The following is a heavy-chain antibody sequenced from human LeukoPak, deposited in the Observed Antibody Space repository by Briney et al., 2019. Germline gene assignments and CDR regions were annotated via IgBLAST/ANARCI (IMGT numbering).Heavy chain of an antibody. CDR2: ISGSGGST. CDR1: GFTFSSYA. J-gene: IGHJ4*02. V-gene: IGHV3-23*01. D-gene: IGHD6-19*01. CDR3: AKDPRRFIAVAGTDY. Sequence: GGSLRLSCAASGFTFSSYAMSWVRQAPGKGLEWVSAISGSGGSTYYADSVKGRFTISRDNSKNTLYLQMNSLRAEDTAVYYCAKDPRRFIAVAGTDYWGQGTLVTVSS.